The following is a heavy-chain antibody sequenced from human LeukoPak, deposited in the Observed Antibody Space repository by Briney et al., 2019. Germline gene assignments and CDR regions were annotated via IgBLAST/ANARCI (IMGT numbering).Heavy chain of an antibody. CDR3: AREDVDTSFDY. CDR1: GFTFSSYA. J-gene: IGHJ4*01. D-gene: IGHD5-18*01. Sequence: GGSLRPSCAASGFTFSSYAMSWVREAPARGLEWVSSLRGNGDTFYADSVKGRFTLSRDESRNTVYLRLNNLRVEDTAIYYCAREDVDTSFDYWGHGTLVTVSS. V-gene: IGHV3-23*01. CDR2: LRGNGDT.